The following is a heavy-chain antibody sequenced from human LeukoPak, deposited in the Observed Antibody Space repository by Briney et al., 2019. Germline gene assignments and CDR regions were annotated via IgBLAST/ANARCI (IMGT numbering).Heavy chain of an antibody. Sequence: SETLSLTCTVCGGSISSYYWSWIRQPPGKGLEWIGYIYYSGSTNYNPSLKSRVAISVDTSKNQFSLKLSSVTAADTAVYYCARLERAYCGGDCHTYYYYYMDVWGKGTTVTVSS. V-gene: IGHV4-59*01. CDR1: GGSISSYY. D-gene: IGHD2-21*02. CDR2: IYYSGST. CDR3: ARLERAYCGGDCHTYYYYYMDV. J-gene: IGHJ6*03.